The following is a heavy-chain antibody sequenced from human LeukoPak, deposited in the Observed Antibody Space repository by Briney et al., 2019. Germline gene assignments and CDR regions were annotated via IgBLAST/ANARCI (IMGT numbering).Heavy chain of an antibody. Sequence: ASVKVSCKASGYTFTDYYMHWVRQAPGQGLEWMGWINPNSGGTNYAQKFQGRVTMTRDTSISTAYMELSRLRSDDTAVYYCARAQNYYDSSGPKKYNWFDPWGQGTLVTVSS. V-gene: IGHV1-2*02. CDR1: GYTFTDYY. J-gene: IGHJ5*02. D-gene: IGHD3-22*01. CDR2: INPNSGGT. CDR3: ARAQNYYDSSGPKKYNWFDP.